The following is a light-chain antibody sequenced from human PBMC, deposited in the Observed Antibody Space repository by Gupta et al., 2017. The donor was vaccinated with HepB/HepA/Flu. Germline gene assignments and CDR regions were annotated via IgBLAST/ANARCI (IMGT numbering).Light chain of an antibody. V-gene: IGKV3-15*01. CDR1: QTISIN. CDR3: QQYADRPPWT. CDR2: GAS. J-gene: IGKJ1*01. Sequence: EIVMTQSPVTLSVSPGERATLSCRASQTISINLAWYQQKPGQSPRLLIYGASTRATGIPARFSASGSGTEFTPPISSLQSEDFAVYFCQQYADRPPWTFGQGTKVEIK.